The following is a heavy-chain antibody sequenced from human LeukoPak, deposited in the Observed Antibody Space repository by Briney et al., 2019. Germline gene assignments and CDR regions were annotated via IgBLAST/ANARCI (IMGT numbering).Heavy chain of an antibody. CDR2: ISSSSSYI. D-gene: IGHD2-15*01. V-gene: IGHV3-21*01. CDR1: GFTFSSYS. J-gene: IGHJ6*03. Sequence: PGESLRLSCAASGFTFSSYSMNWVRQAPGKGLEWVSSISSSSSYIYYADSVKGRFTISRDNAKNSLYLQMNSLRAEDTAVYYCARVECSGGSCYLSDYYYYYMDVWGKGTTVTVSS. CDR3: ARVECSGGSCYLSDYYYYYMDV.